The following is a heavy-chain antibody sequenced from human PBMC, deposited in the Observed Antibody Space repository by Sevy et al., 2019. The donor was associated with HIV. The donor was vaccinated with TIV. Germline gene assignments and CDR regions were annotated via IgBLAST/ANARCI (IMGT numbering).Heavy chain of an antibody. V-gene: IGHV3-30*04. CDR1: GFIFSNFA. J-gene: IGHJ1*01. CDR2: TSSDGSHK. D-gene: IGHD1-26*01. CDR3: ARGENDDEFFQY. Sequence: GGSLRLSCVVSGFIFSNFAMHWVRQAPGKGLEWVSVTSSDGSHKYYADSVKGRFTVSRDNSRNILSLEMSSLTRDDTAVYYCARGENDDEFFQYWGQGTLVTVSS.